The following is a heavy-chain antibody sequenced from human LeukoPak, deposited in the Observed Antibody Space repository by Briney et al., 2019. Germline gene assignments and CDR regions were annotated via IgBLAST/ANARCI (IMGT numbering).Heavy chain of an antibody. CDR2: INRDGRST. D-gene: IGHD6-19*01. CDR1: GFTFSSDW. Sequence: PGGSLRLSCAASGFTFSSDWMHWVRQAPGKGLVWVSRINRDGRSTTYADSVKGRFTISRDNSKNTLYLQMDSLRAEDTAVYYCAKLRQWQPQRYFFEYWGQGALVTVAS. CDR3: AKLRQWQPQRYFFEY. J-gene: IGHJ4*02. V-gene: IGHV3-74*01.